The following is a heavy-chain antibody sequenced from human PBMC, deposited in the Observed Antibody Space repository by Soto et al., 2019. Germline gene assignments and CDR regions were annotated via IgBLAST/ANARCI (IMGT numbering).Heavy chain of an antibody. V-gene: IGHV3-43*01. D-gene: IGHD2-2*01. Sequence: PGGSLRLSCAASGFTFDDYTMHWVRQAPGKGLEWVSLISWDGGSTYYADSVKGRFTISRDNSKNSLYLQMNSLRTEDTALYYCAKDLMPHRHDYFDYWGQGTLVTVSS. J-gene: IGHJ4*02. CDR1: GFTFDDYT. CDR2: ISWDGGST. CDR3: AKDLMPHRHDYFDY.